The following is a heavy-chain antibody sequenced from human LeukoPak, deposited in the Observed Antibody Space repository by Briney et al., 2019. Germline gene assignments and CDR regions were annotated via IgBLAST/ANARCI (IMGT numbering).Heavy chain of an antibody. D-gene: IGHD3-10*01. Sequence: PSETLSLTCTVSGYSISSGYYWGWIRQPPGKGLEWIGSIYHSGLTYYNPSLKSRVTTSVDTSKNQFSLKLSSVTAADTAVYYCARDVSRGWFDPWGQGTLVTVSS. CDR1: GYSISSGYY. CDR2: IYHSGLT. J-gene: IGHJ5*02. V-gene: IGHV4-38-2*02. CDR3: ARDVSRGWFDP.